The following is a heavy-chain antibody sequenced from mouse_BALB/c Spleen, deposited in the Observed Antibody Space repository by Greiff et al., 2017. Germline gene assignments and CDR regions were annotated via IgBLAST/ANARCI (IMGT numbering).Heavy chain of an antibody. CDR2: ISSGGST. CDR1: GFTFSSYA. J-gene: IGHJ1*01. Sequence: EVKLMESGGGLVKPGGSLKLSCAASGFTFSSYAMSWVRQTPEKRLEWVASISSGGSTYYPDSVKGRFTISRDNARNILYLQMSSLRSEDTAMYYCARGQGFITTATGYFDVWGAGTTVTVSS. CDR3: ARGQGFITTATGYFDV. D-gene: IGHD1-2*01. V-gene: IGHV5-6-5*01.